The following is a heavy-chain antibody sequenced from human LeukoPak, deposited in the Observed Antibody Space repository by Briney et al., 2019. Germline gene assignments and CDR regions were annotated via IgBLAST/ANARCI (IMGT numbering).Heavy chain of an antibody. Sequence: GGTLGLSCAASGFTFSSYGMSWVRQAPGKGLEWVSAISGSGGSTYYADSVKGRLTISRDNSKNTLYLQMNSLRAEDTAVYYCARDLVTMVRGVMSGYYYMDVWGKGTTVTVSS. D-gene: IGHD3-10*01. V-gene: IGHV3-23*01. CDR3: ARDLVTMVRGVMSGYYYMDV. CDR2: ISGSGGST. CDR1: GFTFSSYG. J-gene: IGHJ6*03.